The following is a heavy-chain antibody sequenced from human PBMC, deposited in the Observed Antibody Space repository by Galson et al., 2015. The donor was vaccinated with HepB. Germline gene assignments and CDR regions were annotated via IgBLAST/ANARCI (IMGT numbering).Heavy chain of an antibody. CDR2: ISSSSSTI. V-gene: IGHV3-48*01. CDR1: GFTFSSYS. Sequence: SLRLSCAASGFTFSSYSMNWVRQAPGKGLEWVSYISSSSSTIYYADSVKGRFTISRDNAKNSLYLQMNSLRAEDTAVYYCARVKYDYYYYYMDVWGKGTTVTVSS. J-gene: IGHJ6*03. CDR3: ARVKYDYYYYYMDV.